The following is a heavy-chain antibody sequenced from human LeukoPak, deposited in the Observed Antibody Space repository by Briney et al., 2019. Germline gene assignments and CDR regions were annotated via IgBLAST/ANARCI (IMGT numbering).Heavy chain of an antibody. V-gene: IGHV3-66*01. CDR1: GFTVSNSH. D-gene: IGHD6-19*01. Sequence: TGGSLRLSCAASGFTVSNSHMSWVRQAPGKGLGWVSVIYSGGTTFYADSVKGRFTISRDNSKNTLFLQMNSLRVEDTAVYYCARDSTAVAGVGGDYWGQGTLVTVSS. CDR2: IYSGGTT. J-gene: IGHJ4*02. CDR3: ARDSTAVAGVGGDY.